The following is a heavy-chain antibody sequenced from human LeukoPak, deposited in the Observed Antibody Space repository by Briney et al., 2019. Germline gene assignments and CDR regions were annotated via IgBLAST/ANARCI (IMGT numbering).Heavy chain of an antibody. CDR3: ASWHYYDSSEDY. J-gene: IGHJ4*02. V-gene: IGHV1-69*13. Sequence: SVKVSCKASGGTFNNYVFSWIRQAPGQGLGWMGGIIPLFGATNYAQKFQDRVTITADESTTTAYMQLSSLRSEDTAMYYCASWHYYDSSEDYWGQGTLVTVSS. CDR1: GGTFNNYV. CDR2: IIPLFGAT. D-gene: IGHD3-22*01.